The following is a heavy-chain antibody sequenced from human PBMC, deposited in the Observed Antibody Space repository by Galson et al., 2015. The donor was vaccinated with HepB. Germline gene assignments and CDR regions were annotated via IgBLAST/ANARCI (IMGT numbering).Heavy chain of an antibody. CDR2: IKQDGSEK. CDR3: ARESVIAVAGKRYFDY. CDR1: GFTFSSYW. V-gene: IGHV3-7*03. Sequence: SLRLSCAASGFTFSSYWMSWVRQAPGKGLEWVANIKQDGSEKYYVDSVKGRFTISRDNAKNSLYLQMNSLRAEDTAVYYCARESVIAVAGKRYFDYWGQGTLVTVSS. D-gene: IGHD6-19*01. J-gene: IGHJ4*02.